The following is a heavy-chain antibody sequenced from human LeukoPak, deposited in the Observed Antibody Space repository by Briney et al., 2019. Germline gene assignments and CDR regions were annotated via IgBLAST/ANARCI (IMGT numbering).Heavy chain of an antibody. V-gene: IGHV3-74*01. J-gene: IGHJ4*02. CDR2: INTIGSST. CDR1: GFTVSSNY. CDR3: ARDQVGNFEYSSPDADC. D-gene: IGHD6-6*01. Sequence: PGGSLRLSCAASGFTVSSNYMSWVRQAPGKGLVWVSRINTIGSSTSYADSVKGRFTISRDNAKNTLYLQMNSLRAEDTAVYYCARDQVGNFEYSSPDADCWGQGTLVTVSS.